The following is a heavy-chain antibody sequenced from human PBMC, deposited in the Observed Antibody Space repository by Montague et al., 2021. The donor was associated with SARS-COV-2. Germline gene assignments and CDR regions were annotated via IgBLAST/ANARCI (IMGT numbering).Heavy chain of an antibody. V-gene: IGHV4-34*01. D-gene: IGHD3/OR15-3a*01. CDR1: TEAFNGYY. J-gene: IGHJ4*01. CDR3: ARGLYNMMIFVVSPRYYFDY. CDR2: VSHPGSA. Sequence: SETLSLTCAVYTEAFNGYYWTWVRQPPGKGLEWIGEVSHPGSAKYNPSLKSRVTISVDTYRKQVSLRLTSGTAADTATYYCARGLYNMMIFVVSPRYYFDYWGQGTMVAVSA.